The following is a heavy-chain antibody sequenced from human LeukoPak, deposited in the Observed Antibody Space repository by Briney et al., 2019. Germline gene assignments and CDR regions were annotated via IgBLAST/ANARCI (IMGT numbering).Heavy chain of an antibody. J-gene: IGHJ5*02. CDR1: GYTFTSCG. CDR2: ISAYNGNT. CDR3: ARGGDCSSTSCYEGDSGNWFDP. V-gene: IGHV1-18*01. Sequence: GASVKVSCKASGYTFTSCGISWVRQAPGRGLEWMGWISAYNGNTNYAQKLQGRVTMTTDTSTSTAYMELRSLRSDDTAVYYCARGGDCSSTSCYEGDSGNWFDPWGQGTLVTVSS. D-gene: IGHD2-2*01.